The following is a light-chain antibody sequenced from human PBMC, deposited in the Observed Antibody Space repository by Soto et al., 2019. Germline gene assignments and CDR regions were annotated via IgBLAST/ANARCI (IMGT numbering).Light chain of an antibody. CDR2: GAS. CDR3: QQYNNWPPA. CDR1: QSVTTN. V-gene: IGKV3-15*01. Sequence: EIVMTQSPATLSVSPGERVTLSCRASQSVTTNLAWYQQKSGQAPRLLIYGASTRATGVPARFSGSGSGTEFTLTISSLQSEDFAVYYCQQYNNWPPAFGQGTRLE. J-gene: IGKJ5*01.